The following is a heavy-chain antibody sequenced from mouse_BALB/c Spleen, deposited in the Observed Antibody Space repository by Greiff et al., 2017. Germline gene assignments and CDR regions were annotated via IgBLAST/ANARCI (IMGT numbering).Heavy chain of an antibody. J-gene: IGHJ4*01. CDR1: GFTFSDYG. CDR2: ISNLAYSI. V-gene: IGHV5-15*02. CDR3: ARSYGSYAMDY. D-gene: IGHD2-2*01. Sequence: EVMLVESGGGLVQPGGSRKLSCAASGFTFSDYGMAWVRQAPGKGPEWVAFISNLAYSIYYADTVTGRFTISRENAKNTLYLEMSSLRSEDTAMYYCARSYGSYAMDYWGQGTSVTVSS.